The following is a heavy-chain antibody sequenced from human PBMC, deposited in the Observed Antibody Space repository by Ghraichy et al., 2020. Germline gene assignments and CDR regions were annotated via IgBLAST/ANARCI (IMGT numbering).Heavy chain of an antibody. J-gene: IGHJ5*02. CDR3: ARPRIAVAGTCWFDP. CDR2: INHSGST. D-gene: IGHD6-19*01. V-gene: IGHV4-34*01. Sequence: SETLSLTCAVYGGSFSGYYWSWIRQPPGKGLEWIGEINHSGSTNYNPSLKSRVTISVDTSKNQFSLKLSSVTAADTAVYYCARPRIAVAGTCWFDPWGQGTLVTVSS. CDR1: GGSFSGYY.